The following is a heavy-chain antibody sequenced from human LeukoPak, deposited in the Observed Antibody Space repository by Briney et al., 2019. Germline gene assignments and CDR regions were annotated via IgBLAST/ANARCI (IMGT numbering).Heavy chain of an antibody. V-gene: IGHV1-3*03. CDR1: GYSFTNHD. CDR3: TLYNY. D-gene: IGHD2-2*02. CDR2: INPDNGNT. J-gene: IGHJ4*02. Sequence: GASVKVSCKASGYSFTNHDMHWVRQAPGQRLEWMGCINPDNGNTKYSQEFQGRVTITRDTSASTAYMELSSLRSEDMAVYYCTLYNYWGQGTLVTASS.